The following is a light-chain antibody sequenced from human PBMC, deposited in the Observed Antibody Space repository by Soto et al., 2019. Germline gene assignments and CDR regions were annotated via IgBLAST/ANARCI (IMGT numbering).Light chain of an antibody. CDR1: QGISNY. J-gene: IGKJ3*01. CDR3: QKPPFT. Sequence: DIQMTQSPSSLSASVGDRVTITCRASQGISNYLAWYQQKPGKVPKLLIYAASTLQSGVPSRFSGSGSGTDFTLTISSLQPEDVATYYGQKPPFTFGPGTKVDIK. CDR2: AAS. V-gene: IGKV1-27*01.